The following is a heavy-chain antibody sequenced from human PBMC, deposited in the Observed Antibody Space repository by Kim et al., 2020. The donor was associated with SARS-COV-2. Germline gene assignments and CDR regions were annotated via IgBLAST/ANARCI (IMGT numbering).Heavy chain of an antibody. CDR1: GGSFSGYY. D-gene: IGHD3-22*01. V-gene: IGHV4-34*01. Sequence: SETLSLTCAVYGGSFSGYYWSWIRQPPGKGLEWIGEINHSGSTNYNPSLKSRVTISVDTSKNQYSLKLSSVTDADTDVYYCARVSRTISITMRVVAINGYYFDYWGQGTLVTVSS. CDR3: ARVSRTISITMRVVAINGYYFDY. CDR2: INHSGST. J-gene: IGHJ4*02.